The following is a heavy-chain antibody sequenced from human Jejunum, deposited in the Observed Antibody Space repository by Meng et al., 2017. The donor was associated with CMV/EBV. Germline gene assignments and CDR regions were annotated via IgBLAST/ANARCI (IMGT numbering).Heavy chain of an antibody. Sequence: FTFGGYGMHWVRQSPCKGLEWVAQIWFDGSNRYYADSVKDRFTISRDNSKNTLYLQMHRPGADDTAVYYCVRDKHVYGDQTPGGFFDYWGQGILVTVSS. CDR1: FTFGGYG. CDR2: IWFDGSNR. V-gene: IGHV3-33*01. D-gene: IGHD4-17*01. CDR3: VRDKHVYGDQTPGGFFDY. J-gene: IGHJ4*02.